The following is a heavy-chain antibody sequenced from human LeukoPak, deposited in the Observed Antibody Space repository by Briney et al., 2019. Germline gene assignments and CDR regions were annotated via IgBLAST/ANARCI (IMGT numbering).Heavy chain of an antibody. Sequence: PGGSLRLSCAASGFTFSSSAMSWVRQAPGKGLEWVSAISGSGGSTYYADSVKGRFTISRDNSKNTLYLQMNSLRAEDTAVYYCAKGGLGYCSSTSCYRLAAFDIWGQGTMVTVSS. CDR2: ISGSGGST. J-gene: IGHJ3*02. D-gene: IGHD2-2*01. V-gene: IGHV3-23*01. CDR3: AKGGLGYCSSTSCYRLAAFDI. CDR1: GFTFSSSA.